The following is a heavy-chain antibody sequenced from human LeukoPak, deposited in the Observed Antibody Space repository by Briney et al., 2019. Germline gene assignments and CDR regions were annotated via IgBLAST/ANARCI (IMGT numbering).Heavy chain of an antibody. Sequence: ASVKVSCKASGYTFTGYYLHWVRQAPGQGLEWMGWINPNSGDTKYAQKFQGRVTMTRDTSISTAYMELSRLKSDDTAVYYCARDRSSPLGVPWFDPWGQGTLVTVSS. V-gene: IGHV1-2*02. J-gene: IGHJ5*02. CDR1: GYTFTGYY. CDR2: INPNSGDT. CDR3: ARDRSSPLGVPWFDP.